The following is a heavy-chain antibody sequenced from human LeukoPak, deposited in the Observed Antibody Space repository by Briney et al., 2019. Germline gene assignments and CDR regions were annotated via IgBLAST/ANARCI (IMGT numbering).Heavy chain of an antibody. J-gene: IGHJ4*02. Sequence: GSLRLSCAASGFTSSSYALNWVRQAPGKGLEWVATVSGSGDRMYHADSVKGRFTISRANSKNTIYLQMNSLRAEDTALYYGAKAAAAPGFDFWGQGTLVTVSS. CDR3: AKAAAAPGFDF. V-gene: IGHV3-23*01. CDR2: VSGSGDRM. CDR1: GFTSSSYA. D-gene: IGHD6-13*01.